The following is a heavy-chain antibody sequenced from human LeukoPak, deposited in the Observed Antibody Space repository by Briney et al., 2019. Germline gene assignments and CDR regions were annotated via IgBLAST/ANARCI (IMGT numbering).Heavy chain of an antibody. D-gene: IGHD3-22*01. Sequence: GGSLRLSCAASGFTFTSYAMSWVRQAPGKGLEWVSVIYSGGSTYYADSVKGRFTISGDNSKNTLYLQMNSLRAEDTAVYYCASRDYYDSSGYNDAFDIWGQGTMVTVSS. V-gene: IGHV3-53*01. J-gene: IGHJ3*02. CDR1: GFTFTSYA. CDR3: ASRDYYDSSGYNDAFDI. CDR2: IYSGGST.